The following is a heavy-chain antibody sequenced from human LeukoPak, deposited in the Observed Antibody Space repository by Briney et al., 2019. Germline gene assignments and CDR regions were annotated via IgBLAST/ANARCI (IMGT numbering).Heavy chain of an antibody. J-gene: IGHJ4*02. Sequence: PSETLSLTCSAYGGSFGGYFWSWIRQPPGEGLEWIGEVNLSGSTNYNPSLKSRVTISVDTSRTQFSLNLRSVTAADKAVCYCARGPPLAYYGTGGYYFFDYWGQGILVTVSS. CDR1: GGSFGGYF. CDR3: ARGPPLAYYGTGGYYFFDY. CDR2: VNLSGST. V-gene: IGHV4-34*01. D-gene: IGHD3-22*01.